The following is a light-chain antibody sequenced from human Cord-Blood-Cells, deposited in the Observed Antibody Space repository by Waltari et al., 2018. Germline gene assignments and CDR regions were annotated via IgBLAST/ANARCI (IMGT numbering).Light chain of an antibody. J-gene: IGLJ1*01. Sequence: QSALTQPPSASGSPGQSVTIPCTGTSSDVGGYNYVSWYQQHPGKAPKLMIYEVSKRPSGVPDRFSGSKSGNTASLTVSGLQAEDDADYYCSSYAGSNNVFGTGTKVTVL. CDR2: EVS. CDR3: SSYAGSNNV. CDR1: SSDVGGYNY. V-gene: IGLV2-8*01.